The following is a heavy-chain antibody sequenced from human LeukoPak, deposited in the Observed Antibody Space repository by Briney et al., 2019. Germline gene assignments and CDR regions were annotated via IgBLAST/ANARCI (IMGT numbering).Heavy chain of an antibody. CDR2: IRTKPNTYAT. CDR1: GFTFSDPT. J-gene: IGHJ4*02. Sequence: GGSLRLSCAASGFTFSDPTMHWVRQASGKGLEWVGRIRTKPNTYATAYAASVKGRFTISRDDSKNTAYLQMNSLKPDDTAVYYCTRHTERNSDWGQGTLVTVSS. D-gene: IGHD2/OR15-2a*01. V-gene: IGHV3-73*01. CDR3: TRHTERNSD.